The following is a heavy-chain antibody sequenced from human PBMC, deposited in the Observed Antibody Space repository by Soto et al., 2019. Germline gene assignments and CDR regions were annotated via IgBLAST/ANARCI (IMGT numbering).Heavy chain of an antibody. CDR2: IYHSGST. CDR1: GGSISSSNW. Sequence: KPSETLSLTCAVSGGSISSSNWWSWVRQPPGKGLEWIGEIYHSGSTNYNPSLKSRVTISVDKSKNQFSLKLSSVTAADTAVYYCARNNWNDVRYFDYWGQGTLVTVSS. CDR3: ARNNWNDVRYFDY. J-gene: IGHJ4*02. V-gene: IGHV4-4*02. D-gene: IGHD1-20*01.